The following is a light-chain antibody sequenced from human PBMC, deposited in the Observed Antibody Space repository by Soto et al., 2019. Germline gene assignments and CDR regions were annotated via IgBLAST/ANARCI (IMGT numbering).Light chain of an antibody. Sequence: DILMTQSPSSLSASVGDRVTITCQASQDISYYLNWFQHKPGKAPKLLIYDASNLETGVPSRFSGSRSGTDFTFTISSLQPEDIAAYYCQQYDNLPFTFGPGTKVDIK. CDR3: QQYDNLPFT. CDR1: QDISYY. J-gene: IGKJ3*01. V-gene: IGKV1-33*01. CDR2: DAS.